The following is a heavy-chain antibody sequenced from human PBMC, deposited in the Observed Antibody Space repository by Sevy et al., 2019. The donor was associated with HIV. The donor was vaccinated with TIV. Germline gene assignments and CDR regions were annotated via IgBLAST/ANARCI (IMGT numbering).Heavy chain of an antibody. CDR2: IYSGGST. CDR1: GFTVSSNY. J-gene: IGHJ6*02. Sequence: GSLRLSCAASGFTVSSNYMSWVRQAPGKGLEWVSVIYSGGSTYYADSVKGRFTISRDNSKNTLYLQMNSLRAEDTAVYYCARVPIAVAGYYYYGMDVWGQGTTVTVSS. D-gene: IGHD6-19*01. CDR3: ARVPIAVAGYYYYGMDV. V-gene: IGHV3-53*01.